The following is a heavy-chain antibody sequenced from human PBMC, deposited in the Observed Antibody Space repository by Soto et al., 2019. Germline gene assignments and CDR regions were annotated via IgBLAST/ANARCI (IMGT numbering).Heavy chain of an antibody. D-gene: IGHD5-12*01. V-gene: IGHV3-30*18. CDR3: AKGGSGYSGYDTEYYLDY. CDR2: ISYDGSNK. CDR1: GFTFSSYG. J-gene: IGHJ4*02. Sequence: PGGSLRLSCAASGFTFSSYGMHWVRQAPGKGLEWVAVISYDGSNKYYADSVKGRFTISRDNYKNTLYLQMNSMRAEDTAVYYCAKGGSGYSGYDTEYYLDYWGQGT.